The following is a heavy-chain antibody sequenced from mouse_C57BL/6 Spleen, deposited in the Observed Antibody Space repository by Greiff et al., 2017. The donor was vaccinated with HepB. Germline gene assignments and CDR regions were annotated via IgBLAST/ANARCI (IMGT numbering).Heavy chain of an antibody. CDR2: IYPGDGDT. D-gene: IGHD2-1*01. Sequence: VKLMESGAELVKPGASVKISCKASGYAFSSYWMNWVKQRPGKGLEWIGQIYPGDGDTNYNGKFKGKATLTADKSSSTAYMQRSSLTSEDSAVYFCARYGNYDAMDYWGQGTSVTVSS. CDR1: GYAFSSYW. CDR3: ARYGNYDAMDY. V-gene: IGHV1-80*01. J-gene: IGHJ4*01.